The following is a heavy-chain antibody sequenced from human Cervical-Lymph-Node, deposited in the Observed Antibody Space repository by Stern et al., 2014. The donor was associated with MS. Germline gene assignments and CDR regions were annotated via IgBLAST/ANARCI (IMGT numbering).Heavy chain of an antibody. Sequence: QLQLQESGPGLVKPSGTLSLTCAISCDYINNSNWWSWVRQPPGKGLEWIGEIYHSGSTSYNPSLKSRVPISVDTSKNQFSLNLDSVTAADTAVYYCATIGGGDYWGQGILVTVSS. D-gene: IGHD3-16*01. CDR3: ATIGGGDY. V-gene: IGHV4-4*02. CDR1: CDYINNSNW. CDR2: IYHSGST. J-gene: IGHJ4*02.